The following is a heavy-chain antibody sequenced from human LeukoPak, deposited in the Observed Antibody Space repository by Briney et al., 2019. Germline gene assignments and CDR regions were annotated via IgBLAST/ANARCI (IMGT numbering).Heavy chain of an antibody. V-gene: IGHV1-2*02. CDR3: AREDGTGNGWFDP. Sequence: ASVKVSCKASGYTFTVYYMHWVRQAPGQGLEWMGWINPNSGGTNYAQKFQGRVTMTRDTSISTAYMELSRLRSDDTAVYYCAREDGTGNGWFDPWGQGTLVTVSS. J-gene: IGHJ5*02. D-gene: IGHD2-8*01. CDR1: GYTFTVYY. CDR2: INPNSGGT.